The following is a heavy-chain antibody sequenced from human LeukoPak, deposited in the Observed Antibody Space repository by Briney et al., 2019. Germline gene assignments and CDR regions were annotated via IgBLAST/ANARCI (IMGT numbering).Heavy chain of an antibody. D-gene: IGHD1-1*01. CDR2: TYFRSKWYN. CDR1: GDSVSSNRAA. V-gene: IGHV6-1*01. J-gene: IGHJ6*02. CDR3: ARGTDFVGMDV. Sequence: SQTLSLTCAISGDSVSSNRAAWNWFRQSPSRGLEWLGRTYFRSKWYNEYAVSVNSRITVNPDTSKNQFSLQLGSVTPEDTAVYYCARGTDFVGMDVWGQGTTVSVYS.